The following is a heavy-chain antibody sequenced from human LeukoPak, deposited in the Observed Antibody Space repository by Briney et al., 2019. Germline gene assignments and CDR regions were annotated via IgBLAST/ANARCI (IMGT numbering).Heavy chain of an antibody. CDR3: ARDRGYDSSGYDDY. V-gene: IGHV1-69*05. CDR1: GGTFSSYA. CDR2: IIPIFGTA. Sequence: SVKVSCKASGGTFSSYAISWVRQAPGQGLEWMGRIIPIFGTANYAQKFQGRVTITTDESTSTAYMELSSLRSEDTAVYYCARDRGYDSSGYDDYWGQGTLATVSS. D-gene: IGHD3-22*01. J-gene: IGHJ4*02.